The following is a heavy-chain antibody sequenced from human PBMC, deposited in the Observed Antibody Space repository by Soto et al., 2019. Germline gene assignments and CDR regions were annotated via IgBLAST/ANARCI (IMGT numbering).Heavy chain of an antibody. CDR3: ARGRDYDILTGYGSSLGMDV. D-gene: IGHD3-9*01. V-gene: IGHV4-30-4*01. CDR2: IYYSGGT. J-gene: IGHJ6*02. Sequence: SETLSLTCTVSGGSISSGDYYWSWIRQPPGKGLEWIGYIYYSGGTYYNPSLKSRVTISVDTSKNQFSLKLSSVTAADTAVYYCARGRDYDILTGYGSSLGMDVWGQGTTVTVSS. CDR1: GGSISSGDYY.